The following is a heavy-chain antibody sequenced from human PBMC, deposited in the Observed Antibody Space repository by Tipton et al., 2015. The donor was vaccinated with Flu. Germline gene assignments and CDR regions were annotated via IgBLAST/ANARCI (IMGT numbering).Heavy chain of an antibody. J-gene: IGHJ5*02. V-gene: IGHV6-1*01. D-gene: IGHD1-26*01. CDR3: ARGGGSYYNNSFGP. CDR2: TYYRSKWYN. CDR1: GDSVSSNSAA. Sequence: GLVKPSQTLSLTCAISGDSVSSNSAAWNWIRQSPSRGLEWLGRTYYRSKWYNDYAVSVRSRITINPDTSKNQFSLQLNSVTPEHTAVYSCARGGGSYYNNSFGPRGQGTPVTISS.